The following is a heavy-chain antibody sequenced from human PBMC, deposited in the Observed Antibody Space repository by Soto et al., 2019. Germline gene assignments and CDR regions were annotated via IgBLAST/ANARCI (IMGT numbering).Heavy chain of an antibody. Sequence: ASVNVSFKASGYSFTDYHIHWVRQAPGQGLEWLGRINPKSGGTSTAQKFQGWVTTTRGRSISTVYMELTRVRSDGVAVYFCERGRSAGCCNGVCSFFFYDGMDGWG. J-gene: IGHJ6*01. CDR2: INPKSGGT. CDR3: ERGRSAGCCNGVCSFFFYDGMDG. CDR1: GYSFTDYH. V-gene: IGHV1-2*04. D-gene: IGHD2-8*01.